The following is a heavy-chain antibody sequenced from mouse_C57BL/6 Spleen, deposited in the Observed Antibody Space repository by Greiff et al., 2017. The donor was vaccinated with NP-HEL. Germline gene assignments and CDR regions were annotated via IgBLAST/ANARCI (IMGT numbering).Heavy chain of an antibody. J-gene: IGHJ1*03. D-gene: IGHD1-1*01. CDR1: GFSLTSYG. CDR3: ARTPYYGSSPHWYFDV. V-gene: IGHV2-2*01. CDR2: IWSGGST. Sequence: QVQLKESGPGLVQPSQSLSITCTVSGFSLTSYGVHWVRQSPGKGLEWLGVIWSGGSTDYNAAFISRLSISKDNSKSQVFFKMNSLQADDTAIYYCARTPYYGSSPHWYFDVWGTGTTVTVSS.